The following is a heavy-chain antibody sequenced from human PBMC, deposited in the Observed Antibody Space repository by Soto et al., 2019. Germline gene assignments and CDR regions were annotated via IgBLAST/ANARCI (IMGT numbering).Heavy chain of an antibody. J-gene: IGHJ6*02. CDR2: INPSGGST. Sequence: GASVKVSCKASGYTFTSYYMHWVRQAPGQGLEWMGIINPSGGSTSYAQKFQGRVTMTRDTSTSTVYMELSSLRSEDTAVYYCAKTIAARPRIDPYYYGMDVWGQGTTVTVSS. CDR1: GYTFTSYY. D-gene: IGHD6-6*01. CDR3: AKTIAARPRIDPYYYGMDV. V-gene: IGHV1-46*01.